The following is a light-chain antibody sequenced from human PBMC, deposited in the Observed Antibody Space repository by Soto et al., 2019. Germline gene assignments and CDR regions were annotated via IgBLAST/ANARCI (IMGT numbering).Light chain of an antibody. CDR1: TGTVSSSYY. CDR2: SAT. Sequence: QAVVTQEPSLTVSPGGTVTLTCASSTGTVSSSYYPNWFQQKPGQAPRSLIYSATNRHSWTPARFSGSLLGGKAALTLSGVQPEDEADYYCLLSYGGAQQGVFGGGTQLTVL. CDR3: LLSYGGAQQGV. V-gene: IGLV7-43*01. J-gene: IGLJ2*01.